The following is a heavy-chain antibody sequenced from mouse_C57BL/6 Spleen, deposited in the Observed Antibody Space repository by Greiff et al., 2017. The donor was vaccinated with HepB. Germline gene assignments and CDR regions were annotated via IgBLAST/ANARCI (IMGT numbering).Heavy chain of an antibody. Sequence: EVKLQESGPGLVKPSQSLSLTCSVTGYSITSGYYWNWIRQFPGNKLEWMGYISYDGSNNYNPSLKNRISIPRDTSKNQFFLKLNSVTTEDTATYYCARRGSSQYYYAMDYWGQGTSVTVSS. D-gene: IGHD1-1*01. CDR3: ARRGSSQYYYAMDY. J-gene: IGHJ4*01. V-gene: IGHV3-6*01. CDR1: GYSITSGYY. CDR2: ISYDGSN.